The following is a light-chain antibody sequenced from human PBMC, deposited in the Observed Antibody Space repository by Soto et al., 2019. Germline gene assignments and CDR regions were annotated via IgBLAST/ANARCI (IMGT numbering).Light chain of an antibody. CDR3: QQYGSPPWT. J-gene: IGKJ1*01. CDR2: GAS. Sequence: EIVLTQSPGTLSLSPGERATLSCRASQSVSSSYLAWYQQKHGQAPRLLIYGASSRATGIPDRFSGSGSGTDFPLTISRLEPEDFAVYYCQQYGSPPWTFGQGTKVEIK. CDR1: QSVSSSY. V-gene: IGKV3-20*01.